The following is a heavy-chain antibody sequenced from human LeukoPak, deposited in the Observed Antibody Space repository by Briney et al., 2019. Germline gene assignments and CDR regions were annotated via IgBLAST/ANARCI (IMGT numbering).Heavy chain of an antibody. D-gene: IGHD2-8*01. J-gene: IGHJ4*02. V-gene: IGHV3-21*04. CDR2: IGSSGNYI. CDR3: ARDLSQGATTNTNGYFDY. Sequence: PGGSLRLSCAASGFTFSTYVMNWFCQAPGTGLEWVSYIGSSGNYIYYADSVKGRFTISRDNAQNSLYLQMISLRGEDTAVYYCARDLSQGATTNTNGYFDYWGQGALVTVSS. CDR1: GFTFSTYV.